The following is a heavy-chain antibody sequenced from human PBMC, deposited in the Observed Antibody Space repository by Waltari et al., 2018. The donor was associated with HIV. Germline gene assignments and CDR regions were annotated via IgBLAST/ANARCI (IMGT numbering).Heavy chain of an antibody. CDR1: GFNLYDYA. CDR3: ARDSRGFRGYEGNWFDP. J-gene: IGHJ5*02. V-gene: IGHV3-9*01. Sequence: EVQLVVSGGGLAQPARSLSSTCTTFGFNLYDYAPLQTRQAAGRGLDWGAVICWSSNGLGYADSGRGQCTIARDNANSSLYLQIDSLRAGGTALYYCARDSRGFRGYEGNWFDPWGQGTLVTVSS. D-gene: IGHD5-12*01. CDR2: ICWSSNGL.